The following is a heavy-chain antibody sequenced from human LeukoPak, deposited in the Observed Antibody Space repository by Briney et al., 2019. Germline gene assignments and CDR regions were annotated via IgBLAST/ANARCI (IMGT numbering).Heavy chain of an antibody. CDR2: INPNSGGT. Sequence: GASVKVSCKASGYTFTGYYMHWVRQAPGQGLEWMGWINPNSGGTNYAQKFQGRVTMTRDTSISTAYMELSSLRSDDTAVYYCARDSRGVIRGCSYWGQGTLVTVSS. D-gene: IGHD3-10*01. J-gene: IGHJ4*02. V-gene: IGHV1-2*02. CDR3: ARDSRGVIRGCSY. CDR1: GYTFTGYY.